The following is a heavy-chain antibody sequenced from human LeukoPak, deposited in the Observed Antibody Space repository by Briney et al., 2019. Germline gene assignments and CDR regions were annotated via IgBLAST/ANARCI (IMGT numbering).Heavy chain of an antibody. D-gene: IGHD6-19*01. Sequence: GGSLRLSCAASGFTFSNYWMNWVRRAPGKGLEWVASIQRDGSEKYYVESVKGRFTISRDNAKNSLYLQMNSLRAEDTAVYYCARQGYSSGKWGQGTLVTVSS. CDR3: ARQGYSSGK. J-gene: IGHJ4*02. V-gene: IGHV3-7*01. CDR1: GFTFSNYW. CDR2: IQRDGSEK.